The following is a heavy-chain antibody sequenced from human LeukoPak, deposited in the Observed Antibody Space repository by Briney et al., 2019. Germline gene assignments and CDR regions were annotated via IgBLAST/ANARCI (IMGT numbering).Heavy chain of an antibody. Sequence: GGSLRLSCAASGFTVSSNYMSWVRQAPGKGLVWVSRINSDGSDTSYADVVKGRFTIPRDDTKNTLYLAMNRLRVEDTAVYYCARGGDLSIPYYFDCWGQGSLVTVS. CDR3: ARGGDLSIPYYFDC. CDR2: INSDGSDT. CDR1: GFTVSSNY. V-gene: IGHV3-74*01. D-gene: IGHD3-16*02. J-gene: IGHJ4*02.